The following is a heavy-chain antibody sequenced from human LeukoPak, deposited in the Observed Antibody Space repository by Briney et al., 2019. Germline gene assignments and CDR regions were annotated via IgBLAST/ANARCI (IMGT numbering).Heavy chain of an antibody. CDR2: IYSGGST. V-gene: IGHV3-53*01. CDR1: GFSVNSNY. D-gene: IGHD6-25*01. J-gene: IGHJ4*02. Sequence: GGSLRLSCAASGFSVNSNYMSWVRQAPGKGLEWVLVIYSGGSTYYADSVKGRFTISRDNSKNTLYLQMNSLRAEDTAVYYCAKDRLRLPFWGQGTLVIVSS. CDR3: AKDRLRLPF.